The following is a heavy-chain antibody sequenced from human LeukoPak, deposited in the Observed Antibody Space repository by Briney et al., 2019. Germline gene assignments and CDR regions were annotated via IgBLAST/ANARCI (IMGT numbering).Heavy chain of an antibody. J-gene: IGHJ4*02. CDR1: GFTFSSYS. D-gene: IGHD3-22*01. CDR3: ARAEGYRAVVVIINDY. Sequence: GGSLRLSCAASGFTFSSYSMNWVRQAPGKGLEWVSSISSSSSYIYYADSVKGRFTISRDNAKNSLYLQMNSLRAEDTAVYYCARAEGYRAVVVIINDYWGQGTLVTVSS. V-gene: IGHV3-21*01. CDR2: ISSSSSYI.